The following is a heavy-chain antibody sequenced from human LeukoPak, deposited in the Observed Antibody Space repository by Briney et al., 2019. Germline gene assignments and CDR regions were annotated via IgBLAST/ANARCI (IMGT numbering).Heavy chain of an antibody. J-gene: IGHJ4*02. CDR1: GFTFSRYW. CDR3: ARDLSGYGPVDY. V-gene: IGHV3-7*01. Sequence: GGSLRLSCAASGFTFSRYWITWVRQAPGKGLEWVANIKQDESEKYYVDSVKGRFTISRDNAKNSLYLQMNSLRAEDTAVYYCARDLSGYGPVDYWGQGTLVTVSS. D-gene: IGHD3-10*01. CDR2: IKQDESEK.